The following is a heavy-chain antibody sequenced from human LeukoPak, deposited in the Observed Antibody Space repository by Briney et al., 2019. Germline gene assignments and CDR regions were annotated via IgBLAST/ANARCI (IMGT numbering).Heavy chain of an antibody. Sequence: ASVKVSCKASGYTFTGYYMHWVRQAPGQGLEWMGWISAYNGNTNYAQKLQGRVTMTTDTSTSTAYMELRSLRSDDTAVYYCARGSSSWYLFQSPYYYYYFMDVWGKGTTVTISS. D-gene: IGHD6-13*01. CDR2: ISAYNGNT. V-gene: IGHV1-18*04. CDR1: GYTFTGYY. CDR3: ARGSSSWYLFQSPYYYYYFMDV. J-gene: IGHJ6*03.